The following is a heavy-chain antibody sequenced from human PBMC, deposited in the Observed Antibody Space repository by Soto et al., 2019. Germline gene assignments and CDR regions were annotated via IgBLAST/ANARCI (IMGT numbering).Heavy chain of an antibody. J-gene: IGHJ5*02. D-gene: IGHD1-20*01. CDR1: GGSISSYY. CDR2: IFYSGST. Sequence: QVQLQESGPGLVKPSETLSHTCTVSGGSISSYYWSWIRQPPGKGLEWIGYIFYSGSTNYNPSLKSRVTISVDTSKNQFSLKLSSVTAADTAVYYCARDGATEGITWGQGTLVTVSS. CDR3: ARDGATEGIT. V-gene: IGHV4-59*01.